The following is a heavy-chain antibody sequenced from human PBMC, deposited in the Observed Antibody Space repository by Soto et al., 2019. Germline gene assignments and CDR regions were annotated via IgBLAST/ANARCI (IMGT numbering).Heavy chain of an antibody. CDR3: ARLYSSIVVVPDYGMDV. CDR2: ISGKNGNT. D-gene: IGHD2-15*01. J-gene: IGHJ6*02. Sequence: QVQLVQSGVEVKKPGASVKVSCKASGYTFISHGISWVRQAPGQGLEWMGWISGKNGNTNYAQKLQGRVTLTTDTSTSTAYMELMSLRSDDTAVYYCARLYSSIVVVPDYGMDVWGQGTTVTVSS. V-gene: IGHV1-18*04. CDR1: GYTFISHG.